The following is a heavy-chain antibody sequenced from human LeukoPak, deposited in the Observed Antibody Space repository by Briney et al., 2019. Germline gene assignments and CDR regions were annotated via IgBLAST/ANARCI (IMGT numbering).Heavy chain of an antibody. CDR3: ARATDYYYDSSGNLDY. D-gene: IGHD3-22*01. CDR1: GFTFSSYS. J-gene: IGHJ4*02. Sequence: GGSLRLSCAASGFTFSSYSMNWVRQAPGKGLEWVSSISSSSSYIYYADSVKGRFTISRDNAKNSLYLQMNSLRAEDTAVYYCARATDYYYDSSGNLDYWGQGILVTVSS. CDR2: ISSSSSYI. V-gene: IGHV3-21*01.